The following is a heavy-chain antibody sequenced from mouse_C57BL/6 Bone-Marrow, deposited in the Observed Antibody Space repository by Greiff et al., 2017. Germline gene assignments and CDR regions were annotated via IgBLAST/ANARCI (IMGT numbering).Heavy chain of an antibody. CDR3: TRKYGYDPHYYAMDY. J-gene: IGHJ4*01. Sequence: VQLQQSGAELVRPGASVTLSCKASGYTFTDYEMHWVKQTPVHGLEWIGALDPETGGTAYNQKFKGKAILTADKSSSTAYMELRSLTSEDAAVYYCTRKYGYDPHYYAMDYWGQGPSVTVSS. CDR2: LDPETGGT. D-gene: IGHD2-2*01. V-gene: IGHV1-15*01. CDR1: GYTFTDYE.